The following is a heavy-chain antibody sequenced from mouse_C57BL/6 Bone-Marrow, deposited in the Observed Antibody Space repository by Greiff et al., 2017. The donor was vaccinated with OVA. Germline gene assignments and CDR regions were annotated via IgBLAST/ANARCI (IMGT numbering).Heavy chain of an antibody. CDR1: GYAFTNYL. D-gene: IGHD4-1*01. CDR3: ARGANWDEGYFDV. J-gene: IGHJ1*03. CDR2: INPGSGGT. Sequence: VQLQQPGAELVRPGTSVKVSCKASGYAFTNYLIEWVKQRPGQGLEWIGVINPGSGGTNYNEKFKGKATLTADKSSSTAYMQLSSLTSEDSAVDFCARGANWDEGYFDVWGTGTTVTVSS. V-gene: IGHV1-54*01.